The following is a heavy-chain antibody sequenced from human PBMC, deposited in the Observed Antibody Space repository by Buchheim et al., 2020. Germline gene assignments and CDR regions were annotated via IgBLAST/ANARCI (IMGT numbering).Heavy chain of an antibody. J-gene: IGHJ4*02. CDR2: IYSGGST. Sequence: EVQLVETGGGLIQPGGSLRLSCAASGFTVSSNYMSWVRQAPGKGLEWVSVIYSGGSTYYADSVKGRFTISRVNYKNKLSLQMNSLIAEDTAVYYCARAPLAGYSSGPFPRSPYYFDYWGQGTL. CDR1: GFTVSSNY. CDR3: ARAPLAGYSSGPFPRSPYYFDY. V-gene: IGHV3-53*02. D-gene: IGHD6-19*01.